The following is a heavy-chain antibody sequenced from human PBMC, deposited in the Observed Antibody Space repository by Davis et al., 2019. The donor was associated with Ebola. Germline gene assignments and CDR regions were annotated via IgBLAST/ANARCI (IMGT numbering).Heavy chain of an antibody. CDR1: GGTFSSYA. J-gene: IGHJ6*02. Sequence: SVKVFCKASGGTFSSYAISWVRQAPGQGLEWMGGIFPIFGTANYAQKFQGRVTITADESTSTAYMELSSLRSEDTAVYYCARQEMATTYFYYYGMDVWGQGTTVTVSS. CDR3: ARQEMATTYFYYYGMDV. V-gene: IGHV1-69*13. CDR2: IFPIFGTA. D-gene: IGHD5-24*01.